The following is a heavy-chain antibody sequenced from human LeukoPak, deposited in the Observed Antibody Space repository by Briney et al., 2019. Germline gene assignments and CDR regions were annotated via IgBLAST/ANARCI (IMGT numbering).Heavy chain of an antibody. J-gene: IGHJ4*02. V-gene: IGHV1-8*01. CDR2: MNPNSGKT. CDR3: ARFPNYDFWSGYYSVDY. CDR1: GYTFTSYD. Sequence: ASVRVSCKASGYTFTSYDINWVRQATGQGLEWMGWMNPNSGKTGYAQKFHGRVTMTRNTSISTAYMELSSLRSEDTAVYYCARFPNYDFWSGYYSVDYWGQGTLVTVSS. D-gene: IGHD3-3*01.